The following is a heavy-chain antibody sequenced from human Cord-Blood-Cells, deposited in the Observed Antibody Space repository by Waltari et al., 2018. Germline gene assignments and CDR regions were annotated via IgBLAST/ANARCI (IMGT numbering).Heavy chain of an antibody. V-gene: IGHV4-39*01. CDR1: GGPISSSSYY. D-gene: IGHD5-18*01. J-gene: IGHJ4*02. CDR2: IYYSGST. Sequence: QLQLQESGPGLVKPSETLSLTCTVSGGPISSSSYYWRLLRQPPGKGLEWIGSIYYSGSTYYNPSLKSRGTISVDTSKNQFSLKLSSVTAADTAVYYCARRGYSYGYFDYWGQGTLVTVSS. CDR3: ARRGYSYGYFDY.